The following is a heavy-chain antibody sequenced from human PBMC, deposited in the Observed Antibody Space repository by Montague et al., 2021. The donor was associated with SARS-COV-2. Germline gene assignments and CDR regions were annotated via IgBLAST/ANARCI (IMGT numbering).Heavy chain of an antibody. Sequence: SETLSLTCTVSGGSISGYYWSWIRQPPGKGLEWIGYIYYSGSTNYNPSLKSRVTISIDTSKNQFSLKLSSETAADTAVYYCARISHLEGYYFDYWGQGTLATVSS. CDR1: GGSISGYY. CDR3: ARISHLEGYYFDY. J-gene: IGHJ4*02. CDR2: IYYSGST. V-gene: IGHV4-59*01.